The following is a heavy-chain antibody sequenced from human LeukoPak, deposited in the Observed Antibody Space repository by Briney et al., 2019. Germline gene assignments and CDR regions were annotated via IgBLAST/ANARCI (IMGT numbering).Heavy chain of an antibody. CDR1: GFPFSSYS. CDR2: ISSSFSHI. J-gene: IGHJ4*02. CDR3: ARDLVYCSGASCYQRGFDY. V-gene: IGHV3-21*01. Sequence: PGGSLRLSCAASGFPFSSYSMNWVRQAPGKGLEWVSSISSSFSHIYYADSVKGRFTISRDNAKNSLYLHMNSLTAEDTAVYYCARDLVYCSGASCYQRGFDYWGQGSLVTVSS. D-gene: IGHD2-15*01.